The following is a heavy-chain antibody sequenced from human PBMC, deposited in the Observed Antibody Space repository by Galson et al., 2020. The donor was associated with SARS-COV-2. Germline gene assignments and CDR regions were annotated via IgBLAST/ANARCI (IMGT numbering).Heavy chain of an antibody. CDR1: VFTCISYG. CDR2: IPYDGINR. J-gene: IGHJ4*02. Sequence: GGSLKLSCAASVFTCISYGMHWVRQALVKRLEWVSVIPYDGINRYYADSVKGRFTIFRDNSRNTLYPQMNTLRAEDPAVYYCAKDHRGDPYYYHSGSYSDYWGQGTLVTVSS. CDR3: AKDHRGDPYYYHSGSYSDY. V-gene: IGHV3-30*18. D-gene: IGHD3-10*01.